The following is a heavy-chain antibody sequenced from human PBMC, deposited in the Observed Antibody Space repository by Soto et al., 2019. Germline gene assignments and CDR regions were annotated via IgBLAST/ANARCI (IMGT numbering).Heavy chain of an antibody. CDR3: AKDRRAVSGTGVDY. D-gene: IGHD6-19*01. Sequence: EVQLLESGGGLVQPGGSLRLSCAASGFTFSSYAMSWVRQAPGKGLEWVSAISGSGGSTYYADSVKGRFTISRDNSKNTLYLQMNSLRAEDTDVYYCAKDRRAVSGTGVDYWGQGTLVTVSS. CDR1: GFTFSSYA. J-gene: IGHJ4*02. V-gene: IGHV3-23*01. CDR2: ISGSGGST.